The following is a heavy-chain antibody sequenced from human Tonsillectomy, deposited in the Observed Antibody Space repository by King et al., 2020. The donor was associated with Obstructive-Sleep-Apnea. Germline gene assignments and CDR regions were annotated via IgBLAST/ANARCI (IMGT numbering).Heavy chain of an antibody. J-gene: IGHJ4*02. Sequence: QVQLVESGAEVKKPGSSVKVSCKASGDTFSSFAISWVRQAPGQGLEWMGGIIPIFGTANYAQNFQGRVTITADESTSTAYMELSSLRSEDTAVYYCANRPPYYYDSSGPPGPYWGQGTLVTVSS. V-gene: IGHV1-69*01. CDR2: IIPIFGTA. CDR3: ANRPPYYYDSSGPPGPY. CDR1: GDTFSSFA. D-gene: IGHD3-22*01.